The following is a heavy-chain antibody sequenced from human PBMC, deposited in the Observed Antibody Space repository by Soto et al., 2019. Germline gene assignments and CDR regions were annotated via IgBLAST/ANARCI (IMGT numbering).Heavy chain of an antibody. J-gene: IGHJ4*01. CDR1: GLTFSTAW. D-gene: IGHD3-22*01. CDR2: IKSKSHGGTT. Sequence: GESLNISCAVSGLTFSTAWINLVRQAPGKGLEWVGRIKSKSHGGTTDFAAPVKGRFAISRDDSKSIAHMEMNSLKIEDTAVYYCSTDSYTDLTVVRLDNWGHGILVTVSS. CDR3: STDSYTDLTVVRLDN. V-gene: IGHV3-15*07.